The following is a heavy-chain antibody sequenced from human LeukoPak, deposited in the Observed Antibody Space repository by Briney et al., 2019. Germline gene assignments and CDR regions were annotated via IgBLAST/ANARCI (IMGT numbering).Heavy chain of an antibody. CDR1: GGSFSGYY. Sequence: SETLSLTCAVYGGSFSGYYWSWIRQPPGKGLEWIGEINHSGSTNYNPSLKSRVTISVDTSKNQLSLKLSSVTAADTAVYYCARGYYYDSSGYYLFDYWGQGTLVTVSS. D-gene: IGHD3-22*01. CDR3: ARGYYYDSSGYYLFDY. V-gene: IGHV4-34*01. CDR2: INHSGST. J-gene: IGHJ4*02.